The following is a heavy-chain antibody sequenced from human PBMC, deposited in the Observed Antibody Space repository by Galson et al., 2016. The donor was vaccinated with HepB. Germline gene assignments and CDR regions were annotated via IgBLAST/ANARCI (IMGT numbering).Heavy chain of an antibody. CDR1: GASMTSGPHY. J-gene: IGHJ3*01. V-gene: IGHV4-61*02. Sequence: TLSLTCTVSGASMTSGPHYWNWVRQPAGKGLEWLGRVYTSWIINYNPALTARVTISLDTSENQFSLQLTSVTAADTAVYYCARGTTVFGVVVISNEAFDVWGQGTVVTVSS. D-gene: IGHD3-3*01. CDR3: ARGTTVFGVVVISNEAFDV. CDR2: VYTSWII.